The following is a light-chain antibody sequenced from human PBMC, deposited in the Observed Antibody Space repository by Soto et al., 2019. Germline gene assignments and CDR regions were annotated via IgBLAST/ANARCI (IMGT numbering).Light chain of an antibody. V-gene: IGKV3-15*01. CDR2: GAS. Sequence: EIVMTQSPATLSVSPGERATLSCRASQSVSSTLAWYQQKPGQAPRLLIYGASTRATGIPARFSGSGSGTAFTLTISSLQSEDFAVYYCQQYNNWLWTFGQGTKVEIK. CDR3: QQYNNWLWT. J-gene: IGKJ1*01. CDR1: QSVSST.